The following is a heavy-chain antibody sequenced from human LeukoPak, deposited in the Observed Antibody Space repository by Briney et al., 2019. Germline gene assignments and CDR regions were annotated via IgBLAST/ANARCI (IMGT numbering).Heavy chain of an antibody. J-gene: IGHJ4*02. Sequence: GGSLRLSCAASGFTFSSYAMSWVRQAPGKGLEWVSAISGSGGSTYYADSVKGRFIISRDNSKNTLYLHMSSLRAEDTAVYYCVKDWRDESNCGGDCLQYWGQGTLVTVSS. CDR1: GFTFSSYA. D-gene: IGHD2-21*02. V-gene: IGHV3-23*01. CDR3: VKDWRDESNCGGDCLQY. CDR2: ISGSGGST.